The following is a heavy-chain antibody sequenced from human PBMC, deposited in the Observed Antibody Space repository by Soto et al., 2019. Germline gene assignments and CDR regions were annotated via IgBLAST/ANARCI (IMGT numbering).Heavy chain of an antibody. D-gene: IGHD2-2*02. J-gene: IGHJ6*03. V-gene: IGHV4-31*03. CDR2: IYYSGST. CDR3: AREVVVVPAAINYYYYYMDV. CDR1: GGSISSGGYY. Sequence: SETLSLTCTVSGGSISSGGYYWSWIRQHPGKGLEWIGYIYYSGSTYYNPSLKSRVTISVDTSKNQFSLKLSSVTAADTAVYYCAREVVVVPAAINYYYYYMDVWGKGTTVTV.